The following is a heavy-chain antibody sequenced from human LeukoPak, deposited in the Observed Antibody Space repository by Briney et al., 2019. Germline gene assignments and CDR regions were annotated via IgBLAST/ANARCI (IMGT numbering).Heavy chain of an antibody. CDR2: IYTSGST. CDR3: ARAMVRGVIAAYNWFDP. V-gene: IGHV4-4*07. D-gene: IGHD3-10*01. CDR1: GGSISSYY. J-gene: IGHJ5*02. Sequence: SETLSLTCTVSGGSISSYYWSWIRQPAGKGLEWIGRIYTSGSTNYNPSLKSRVTMSVDTSKNQFSLKLSSVTAADTAVYYCARAMVRGVIAAYNWFDPWGQGTLVTVSS.